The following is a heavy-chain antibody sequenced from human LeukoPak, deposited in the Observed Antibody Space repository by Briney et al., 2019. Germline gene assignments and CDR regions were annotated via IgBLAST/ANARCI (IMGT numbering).Heavy chain of an antibody. J-gene: IGHJ4*02. V-gene: IGHV4-61*01. CDR1: GGSFSSGRYY. Sequence: SETLSLTCTVSGGSFSSGRYYWSWIRQPPGKGLEWIGYIYYSGSTNYNPSLKSRVTISVDTSKNQFSLKLSSVTAADTAVYYCARGSLGTHYYYDSSGYSFDYWGQGTLVTVSS. CDR2: IYYSGST. D-gene: IGHD3-22*01. CDR3: ARGSLGTHYYYDSSGYSFDY.